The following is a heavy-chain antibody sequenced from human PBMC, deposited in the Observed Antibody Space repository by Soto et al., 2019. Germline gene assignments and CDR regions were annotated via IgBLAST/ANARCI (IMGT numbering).Heavy chain of an antibody. CDR3: AAQRYYDVS. D-gene: IGHD3-10*02. CDR1: GGSISSYY. J-gene: IGHJ4*02. CDR2: IYYSGST. Sequence: QVQLQESGPGLVKPSETLSLTCTVSGGSISSYYWSWIRQPPGKGLEWIGYIYYSGSTNYNPSLKSRVTISVDTSKNQFPLKLSSVTAADTAVYYCAAQRYYDVSWGQGTLVTVSS. V-gene: IGHV4-59*01.